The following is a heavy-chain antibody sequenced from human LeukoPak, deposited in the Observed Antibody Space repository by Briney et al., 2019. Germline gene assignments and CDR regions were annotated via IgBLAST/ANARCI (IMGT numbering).Heavy chain of an antibody. CDR3: ERGGGSDWYFDL. V-gene: IGHV4-61*02. Sequence: SETLSLTCTVSGGSISSGSYYWSWIRQPAGKGLEWIGRIYTSGSTNYNPSLKSRVTISVDTSKNQFSLKLSSVTAADTAVYYCERGGGSDWYFDLWGRGTLVTVSS. CDR1: GGSISSGSYY. J-gene: IGHJ2*01. D-gene: IGHD3-16*01. CDR2: IYTSGST.